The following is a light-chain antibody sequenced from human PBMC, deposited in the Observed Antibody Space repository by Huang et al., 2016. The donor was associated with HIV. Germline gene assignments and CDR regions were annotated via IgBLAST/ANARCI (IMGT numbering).Light chain of an antibody. V-gene: IGKV1-33*01. CDR1: QDINNH. CDR2: DAS. Sequence: DIQMTQSPSSLSASVGDRVIISCQASQDINNHLNWYQQKSGIAPTFLISDASNLQTGVPARFSGSGSGTNFSFAISSLQPEDIATYYCQQYNDVPLTFGRGTKVNVK. J-gene: IGKJ4*01. CDR3: QQYNDVPLT.